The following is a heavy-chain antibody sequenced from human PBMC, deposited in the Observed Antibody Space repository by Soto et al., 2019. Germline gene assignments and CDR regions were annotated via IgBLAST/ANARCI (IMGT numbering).Heavy chain of an antibody. CDR1: GFTFSSYA. CDR3: AKNGRPLTAMVLTDAFDI. V-gene: IGHV3-23*01. D-gene: IGHD5-18*01. Sequence: SLSLACAASGFTFSSYAMSWVRQAPWNGLEWVSAISGSGGSTYYAGSVKGRFTISRDNSKNTLYLQMNSLRAEDTAVYYCAKNGRPLTAMVLTDAFDIWGQGKMVTVSS. CDR2: ISGSGGST. J-gene: IGHJ3*02.